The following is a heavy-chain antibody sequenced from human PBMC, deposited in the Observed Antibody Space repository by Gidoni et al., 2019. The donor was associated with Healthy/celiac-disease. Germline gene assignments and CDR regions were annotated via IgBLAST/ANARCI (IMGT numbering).Heavy chain of an antibody. CDR1: GFTFRSYS. Sequence: EVQLVESGGGLVQPGGSLRLSCAASGFTFRSYSMNWVRQAPGKGLEWVSYISSSSSTIYYADSVKGRFTSSRDNAKNSLYLQMNSLRAEDTAVYYCARDYDFWSGSHAFDIWGQGTMVTVSS. J-gene: IGHJ3*02. CDR2: ISSSSSTI. V-gene: IGHV3-48*01. CDR3: ARDYDFWSGSHAFDI. D-gene: IGHD3-3*01.